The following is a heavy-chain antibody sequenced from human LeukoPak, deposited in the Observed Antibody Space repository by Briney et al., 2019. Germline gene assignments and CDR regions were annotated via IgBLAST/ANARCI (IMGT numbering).Heavy chain of an antibody. Sequence: GGSLRLSGTASGFTFGDYAMSWVRQAPGNGLEWVGFIRSKAYGGTTEYAASVKGRFTISRDDSKSIAYLQMNSLKAEDTAVYYCTPRDVDYWGQGTLVTVSS. CDR2: IRSKAYGGTT. CDR3: TPRDVDY. CDR1: GFTFGDYA. J-gene: IGHJ4*02. V-gene: IGHV3-49*04.